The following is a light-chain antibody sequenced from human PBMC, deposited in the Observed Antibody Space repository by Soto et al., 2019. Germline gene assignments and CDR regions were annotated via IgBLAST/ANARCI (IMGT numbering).Light chain of an antibody. CDR2: GNS. V-gene: IGLV1-40*01. J-gene: IGLJ2*01. Sequence: QSVLTQPPSVSGAPGQRVTISCTGSSSNIGAGYDVHWYQQLPGTAPKLLIYGNSNRPSGVPDRFSGSKSGTSASLAITGLQADDEADYYCQSYDSSLSGSGFGGGTKVTVL. CDR1: SSNIGAGYD. CDR3: QSYDSSLSGSG.